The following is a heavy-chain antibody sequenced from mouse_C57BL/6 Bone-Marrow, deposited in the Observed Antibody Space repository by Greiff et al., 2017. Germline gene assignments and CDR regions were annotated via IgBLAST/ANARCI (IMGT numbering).Heavy chain of an antibody. Sequence: EVKLQESGGDLVKPGGSLKLSCAASGFTFSSYGMSWVRQTPDKRLEWVATISSGGSYTYYPDSVKGRFTISRDNAKNTLYLQMSSLKSEDTAMYYCARHEGGLRFYYYAVDYWGQGTSVTVSS. D-gene: IGHD1-1*01. CDR3: ARHEGGLRFYYYAVDY. V-gene: IGHV5-6*01. CDR1: GFTFSSYG. J-gene: IGHJ4*01. CDR2: ISSGGSYT.